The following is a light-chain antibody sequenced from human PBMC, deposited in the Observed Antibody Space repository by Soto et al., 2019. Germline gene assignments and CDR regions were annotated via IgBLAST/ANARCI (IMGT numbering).Light chain of an antibody. CDR2: AS. Sequence: EIVLTQSPGTLSLSPGERATLSCRASQIVSDMYLAWYQQKPGQAPRLLIYASNRATGIPDRFSGSGSGTDFTLTISRLEPEDFAVYYCQHYGTSALFGPGTKVDV. J-gene: IGKJ3*01. CDR3: QHYGTSAL. V-gene: IGKV3-20*01. CDR1: QIVSDMY.